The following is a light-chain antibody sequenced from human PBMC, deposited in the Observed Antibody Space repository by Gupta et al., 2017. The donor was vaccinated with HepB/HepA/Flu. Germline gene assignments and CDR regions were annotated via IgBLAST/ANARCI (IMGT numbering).Light chain of an antibody. CDR2: DVS. Sequence: QSSLTQPASVSVSPGQSVTLSCTGTSSDVGGNTYASWYQQHPGKAPKLMIYDVSNRPSGVSNRFSGSKSGNTASLTISGLQAEDEAEYYCSSYKSRSTPWGFGGGTKLTVL. V-gene: IGLV2-14*01. CDR3: SSYKSRSTPWG. J-gene: IGLJ3*02. CDR1: SSDVGGNTY.